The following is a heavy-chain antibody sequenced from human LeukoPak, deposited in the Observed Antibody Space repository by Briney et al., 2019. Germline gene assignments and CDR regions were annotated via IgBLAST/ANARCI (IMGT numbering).Heavy chain of an antibody. J-gene: IGHJ4*02. CDR3: ARVSALHVSPYDYVWGSYRYYLDY. Sequence: SQTLSLTCAVSGGSISSGGYSWSWIRQPPGKGLEWIGYIYYSGSTYYNPSLKSRVTISVDTSKNQFSLKLSSVTAADTAVYYCARVSALHVSPYDYVWGSYRYYLDYWGQGTLVTVSS. V-gene: IGHV4-30-4*07. D-gene: IGHD3-16*02. CDR2: IYYSGST. CDR1: GGSISSGGYS.